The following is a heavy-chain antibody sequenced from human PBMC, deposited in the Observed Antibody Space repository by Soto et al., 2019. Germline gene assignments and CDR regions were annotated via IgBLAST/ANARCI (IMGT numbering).Heavy chain of an antibody. D-gene: IGHD3-22*01. CDR1: GGTFSSYA. Sequence: SLKVSCKASGGTFSSYAISWVRQAPGQGLEWMGGIIPIFGTANYAQKFQGRVTITADESTSTAYMELSSLRSGDTAVYYCAVSTTLESPSQWLFYFQHWGQGTLVTVSS. V-gene: IGHV1-69*13. CDR3: AVSTTLESPSQWLFYFQH. J-gene: IGHJ1*01. CDR2: IIPIFGTA.